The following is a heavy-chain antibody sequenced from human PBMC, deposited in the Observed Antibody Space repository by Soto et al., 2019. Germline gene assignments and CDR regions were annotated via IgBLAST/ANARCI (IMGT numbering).Heavy chain of an antibody. D-gene: IGHD6-13*01. CDR2: ISAYNGNT. CDR3: ACVSSSWYSNWFDP. Sequence: QVQLVQSGAEVKKPGASVKVSCKASGYTFTSYGISWVRQAPGQGLEWMGWISAYNGNTNYAQKLQGRVTMTTDTSTSTAYVELRSLRSDDTAVYYWACVSSSWYSNWFDPWGQGTLVTVSS. J-gene: IGHJ5*02. V-gene: IGHV1-18*01. CDR1: GYTFTSYG.